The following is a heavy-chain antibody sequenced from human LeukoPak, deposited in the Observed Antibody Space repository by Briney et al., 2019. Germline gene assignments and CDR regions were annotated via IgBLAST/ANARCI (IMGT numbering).Heavy chain of an antibody. V-gene: IGHV3-33*06. D-gene: IGHD2-8*02. CDR2: IWYDGSDK. CDR1: GFTFNTYG. J-gene: IGHJ4*02. Sequence: GGSLRLSCAASGFTFNTYGMHWVRQAPGRGREWVAVIWYDGSDKYYAESVKGRFTISRDNSKNTLSLQMNSLRVEDTAMYYCAKGVGRTSGRNPDYWGQRTLVTVSS. CDR3: AKGVGRTSGRNPDY.